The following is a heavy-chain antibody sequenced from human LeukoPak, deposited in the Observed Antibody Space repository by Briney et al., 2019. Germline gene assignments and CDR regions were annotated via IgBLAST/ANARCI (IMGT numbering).Heavy chain of an antibody. D-gene: IGHD3-10*01. J-gene: IGHJ5*02. CDR2: ISGSFIAT. CDR1: GFTFSSYA. CDR3: ARTGTMVRGVIPFDP. V-gene: IGHV3-23*01. Sequence: GGSLRLSCAASGFTFSSYAMSWVRQAPGKGLEWVSAISGSFIATYYADSVKGRFTISGDNAKNSLYLQMNSLRAEDTAVYYCARTGTMVRGVIPFDPWGQGTLVTVSS.